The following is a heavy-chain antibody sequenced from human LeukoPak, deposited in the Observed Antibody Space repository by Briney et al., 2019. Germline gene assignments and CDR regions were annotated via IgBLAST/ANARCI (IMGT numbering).Heavy chain of an antibody. CDR3: AKDRDKFWSGSQV. Sequence: GGSLRLSCAASGFTFSSYSMNWVRQAPGKGLEWVSSISSSSSYIYYADSVKGRFTISRDNSKSTLYLQMNSLRTEDTAVYYCAKDRDKFWSGSQVWGQGTLVTVSS. J-gene: IGHJ4*02. V-gene: IGHV3-21*01. CDR2: ISSSSSYI. CDR1: GFTFSSYS. D-gene: IGHD3-3*01.